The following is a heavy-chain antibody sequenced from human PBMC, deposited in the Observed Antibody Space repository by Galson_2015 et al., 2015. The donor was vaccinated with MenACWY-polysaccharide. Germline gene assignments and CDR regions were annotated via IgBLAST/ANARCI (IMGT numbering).Heavy chain of an antibody. CDR3: ARAHSSGWLYYFDY. V-gene: IGHV3-7*01. J-gene: IGHJ4*02. CDR2: IKQDGSEK. CDR1: GFTFSSYW. D-gene: IGHD6-19*01. Sequence: SLRLSCAASGFTFSSYWMSWVRQAPGKGLEWVANIKQDGSEKYYVDSVKGRFTISRDNAKNSLYLQMNSLRAEDTAVYYCARAHSSGWLYYFDYWGQGTLVTVSS.